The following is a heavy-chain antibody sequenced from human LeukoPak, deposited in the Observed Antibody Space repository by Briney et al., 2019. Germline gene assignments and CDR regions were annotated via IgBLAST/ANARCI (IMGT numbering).Heavy chain of an antibody. Sequence: PGGSLRLSCAASGFTFSSYEMNWVRQPPGKGLEWIGYIYYSGITDYNPSLRSRVTISVDTSKNQFSLKLSSVTAADTAVYYCAREDYCGGGSCYSGYFQHWGQGTLVTVSS. D-gene: IGHD2-15*01. CDR2: IYYSGIT. CDR3: AREDYCGGGSCYSGYFQH. J-gene: IGHJ1*01. CDR1: GFTFSSYE. V-gene: IGHV4-59*01.